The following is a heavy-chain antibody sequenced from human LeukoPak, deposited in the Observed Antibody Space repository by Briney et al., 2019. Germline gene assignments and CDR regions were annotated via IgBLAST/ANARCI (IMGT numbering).Heavy chain of an antibody. D-gene: IGHD3-10*01. Sequence: GGSLRLSCAASGFTFSDAWMSWVRQAPGKGLEWVGGIRPETGEPIFAQKFRGRVTITEDTFTDTGYLELRGLTSEDTAVYYCSTDSGRSYFYFDFWGQGTLVTVSS. CDR1: GFTFSDAW. V-gene: IGHV1-24*01. CDR2: IRPETGEP. J-gene: IGHJ4*02. CDR3: STDSGRSYFYFDF.